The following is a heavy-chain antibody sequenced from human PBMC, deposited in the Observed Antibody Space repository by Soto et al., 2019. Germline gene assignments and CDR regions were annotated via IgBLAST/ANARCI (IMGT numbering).Heavy chain of an antibody. Sequence: LRLSCAASGFTFSSYAMSWVRQAPGKGLEWVSAISGSGGSTYYADSVKGRFTISRDNSKNTLYLQMNSLRAEDTAVYYCAKDDYDILTGYAAIDYWGQGTLVTVSS. CDR3: AKDDYDILTGYAAIDY. CDR1: GFTFSSYA. D-gene: IGHD3-9*01. CDR2: ISGSGGST. J-gene: IGHJ4*02. V-gene: IGHV3-23*01.